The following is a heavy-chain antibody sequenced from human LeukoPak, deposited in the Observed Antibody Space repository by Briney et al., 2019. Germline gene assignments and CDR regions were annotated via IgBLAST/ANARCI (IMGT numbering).Heavy chain of an antibody. CDR2: IIPIFGTA. J-gene: IGHJ5*02. CDR1: GGTFSSYA. Sequence: SVELSCKASGGTFSSYAISGVRQAPGQGLEWMGGIIPIFGTANYAQKFQGRVTITTDESTSAAYMELSSLRSEDTAVYYCARGNYTWSYFAWFDTSGQGTLLTVS. D-gene: IGHD1-26*01. CDR3: ARGNYTWSYFAWFDT. V-gene: IGHV1-69*05.